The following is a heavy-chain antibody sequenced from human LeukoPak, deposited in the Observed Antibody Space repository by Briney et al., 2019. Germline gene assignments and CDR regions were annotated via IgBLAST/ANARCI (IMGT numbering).Heavy chain of an antibody. CDR3: ARAGYCSSTSCYHLPYFDY. J-gene: IGHJ4*02. V-gene: IGHV3-23*01. Sequence: GGSLRLSCAASGFTFSSYAMSWVRQAPGKGLEWVSAISGSGGSTYYADSVKGRFTISRDNAKNSLYLQMNSLRAEDTAVYYCARAGYCSSTSCYHLPYFDYWGQGTLVTVSS. D-gene: IGHD2-2*01. CDR2: ISGSGGST. CDR1: GFTFSSYA.